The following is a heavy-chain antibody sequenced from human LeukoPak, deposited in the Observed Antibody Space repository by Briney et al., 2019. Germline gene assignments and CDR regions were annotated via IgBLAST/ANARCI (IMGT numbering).Heavy chain of an antibody. CDR1: GFTFTNYA. D-gene: IGHD6-13*01. V-gene: IGHV1-3*01. CDR3: ASLGGVAAALGY. CDR2: INAGDGNT. J-gene: IGHJ4*02. Sequence: ASVKVSCKASGFTFTNYAIHWVRQAPGQRLEWMGCINAGDGNTKYSQKFQGRVTITRDTSASTAYMELSSLRSEDTAVYYCASLGGVAAALGYWGQGTLVTVSS.